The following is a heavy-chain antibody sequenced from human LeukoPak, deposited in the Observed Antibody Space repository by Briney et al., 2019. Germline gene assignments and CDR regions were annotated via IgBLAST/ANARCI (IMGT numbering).Heavy chain of an antibody. CDR1: GGSISSYY. V-gene: IGHV4-59*01. J-gene: IGHJ6*03. CDR2: IYYSGST. D-gene: IGHD3-3*01. Sequence: SETLSLTCTVSGGSISSYYWSWIRQPPGKGLEWIGYIYYSGSTNYNPSLKSRVTISVDTSKNQFSLKLSSVTAADTAVYYCARADDLLGLGYMDVWGKGTTVTVSS. CDR3: ARADDLLGLGYMDV.